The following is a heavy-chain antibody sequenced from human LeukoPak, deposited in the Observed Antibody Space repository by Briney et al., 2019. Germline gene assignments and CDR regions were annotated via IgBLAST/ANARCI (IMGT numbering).Heavy chain of an antibody. CDR3: ARDRAYKSFDY. Sequence: GGSLRLSCAGSGFTFSSYEMNWVRQAPGKGLEWVSYISSSGRAIYYADSVKGRFTVSRDNAKNSLFLQMISLRAEDTAVYYCARDRAYKSFDYWGQGALVTVSS. CDR1: GFTFSSYE. J-gene: IGHJ4*02. D-gene: IGHD3-16*01. CDR2: ISSSGRAI. V-gene: IGHV3-48*03.